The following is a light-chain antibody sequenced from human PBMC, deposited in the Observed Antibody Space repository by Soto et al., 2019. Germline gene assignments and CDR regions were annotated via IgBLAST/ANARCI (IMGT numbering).Light chain of an antibody. CDR1: SSDVGGYNF. Sequence: QSALTQPASVSGSPGQSITISCTGTSSDVGGYNFVSWYQQHPGKAPKVMIFEVSNRPSGVSNRFSGSKSANTASLTISGLQAEDEADYYCSSYASSSTLVFGTGTKLTVL. V-gene: IGLV2-14*01. CDR3: SSYASSSTLV. J-gene: IGLJ1*01. CDR2: EVS.